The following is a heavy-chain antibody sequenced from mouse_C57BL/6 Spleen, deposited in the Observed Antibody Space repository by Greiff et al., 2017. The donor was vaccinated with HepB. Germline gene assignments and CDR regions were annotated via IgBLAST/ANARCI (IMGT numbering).Heavy chain of an antibody. CDR3: ARTGTFSWFAY. CDR2: INPSSGYT. J-gene: IGHJ3*01. CDR1: GYTFTSYT. D-gene: IGHD4-1*01. Sequence: QLQQSGAELARPGASVKMSCKASGYTFTSYTMHWVKQRPGQGLEWIGYINPSSGYTKYNQKFKDKATLTADKSSSTAYMQLSSLTSEDSAVYYCARTGTFSWFAYWGQGTLVTVSA. V-gene: IGHV1-4*01.